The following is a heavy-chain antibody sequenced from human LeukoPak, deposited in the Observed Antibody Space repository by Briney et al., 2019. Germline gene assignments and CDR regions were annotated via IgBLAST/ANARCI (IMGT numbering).Heavy chain of an antibody. J-gene: IGHJ6*03. CDR1: GYSISSGDY. V-gene: IGHV4-38-2*02. CDR3: ARGPLYYYYYYMDV. CDR2: IYHSGLN. Sequence: NPSETLSLTCTVSGYSISSGDYWGWIRQPPGKGLEWIGSIYHSGLNYYNPSLKSRVTISVDTSKNQFSLKLSSVTAADTAVYYCARGPLYYYYYYMDVWGKGTTVTVSS.